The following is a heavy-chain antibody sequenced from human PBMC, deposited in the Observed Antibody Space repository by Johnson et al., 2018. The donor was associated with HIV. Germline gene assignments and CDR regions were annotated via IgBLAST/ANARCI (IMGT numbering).Heavy chain of an antibody. CDR1: GFTFSSYA. CDR2: ISSSGITI. J-gene: IGHJ3*02. Sequence: VQLVESGGGLVQPGGSLRLSCAASGFTFSSYAMSWVRQAPGKGLEWVSAISSSGITIYYDASVKGRFTISRDNAKNSLYLHMNSLRAEDTAGSYGARDNRQRELLSGNDAFDIWGQGTMVTVSS. D-gene: IGHD1-7*01. V-gene: IGHV3-48*04. CDR3: ARDNRQRELLSGNDAFDI.